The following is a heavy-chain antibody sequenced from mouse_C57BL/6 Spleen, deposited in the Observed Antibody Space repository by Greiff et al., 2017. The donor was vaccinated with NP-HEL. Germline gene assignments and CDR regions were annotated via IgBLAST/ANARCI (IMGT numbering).Heavy chain of an antibody. J-gene: IGHJ4*01. V-gene: IGHV1-76*01. Sequence: QVQLQQSGAELVRPGASVKLSCKASGYTFTDYYINWVKQRPGQGLEWIARIYPGSGNTYYNEKFKGKATMTGETSSSTAYMQLSRLTSEDSAVYFCARWGNIYGNFVYAMDYWGQGTSVTVSS. CDR1: GYTFTDYY. D-gene: IGHD2-1*01. CDR3: ARWGNIYGNFVYAMDY. CDR2: IYPGSGNT.